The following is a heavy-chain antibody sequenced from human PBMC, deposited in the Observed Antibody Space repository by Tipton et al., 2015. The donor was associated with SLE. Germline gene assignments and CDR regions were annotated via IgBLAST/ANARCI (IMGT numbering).Heavy chain of an antibody. CDR2: MSSDGSTM. V-gene: IGHV3-11*04. CDR1: GFTLNDFH. J-gene: IGHJ6*02. CDR3: ARHYYGSGSHWDFYYYYGLDV. D-gene: IGHD3-10*01. Sequence: SLRLSCAASGFTLNDFHFSWIRQAPGKGLGWVSYMSSDGSTMYYADSVKGRFTMSRDNARNSLFLRLSSLRADDTAVYYCARHYYGSGSHWDFYYYYGLDVWGRGTTVTVSS.